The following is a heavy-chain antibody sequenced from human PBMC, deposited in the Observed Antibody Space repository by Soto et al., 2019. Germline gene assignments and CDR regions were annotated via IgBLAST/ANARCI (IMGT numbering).Heavy chain of an antibody. CDR1: GGSISSYY. V-gene: IGHV4-59*01. Sequence: QVQLQESGPGLVKPSETLSLTCTVSGGSISSYYWSWIRQPPGKGLEWIGYIYYSGSTNYNPSLKSRVTISVDTSKNQFSLKLSSVTAADTAGYYCARDTYDSSGYYYWGQGTLVTVSS. CDR3: ARDTYDSSGYYY. J-gene: IGHJ4*02. D-gene: IGHD3-22*01. CDR2: IYYSGST.